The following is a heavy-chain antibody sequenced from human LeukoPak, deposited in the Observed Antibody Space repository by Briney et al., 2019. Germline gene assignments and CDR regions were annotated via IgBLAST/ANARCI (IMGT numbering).Heavy chain of an antibody. Sequence: GGSLRLSCAASGFTFNTYGMHWVRQAPGKGLEWVAVISYDGSNKYYADSVKGRFTISRDNSKNTLYLQMNSLRAEDTAVYYCATLATAAISFFDYWGQGTLVTVSS. CDR1: GFTFNTYG. CDR3: ATLATAAISFFDY. V-gene: IGHV3-30*03. D-gene: IGHD2-21*02. J-gene: IGHJ4*02. CDR2: ISYDGSNK.